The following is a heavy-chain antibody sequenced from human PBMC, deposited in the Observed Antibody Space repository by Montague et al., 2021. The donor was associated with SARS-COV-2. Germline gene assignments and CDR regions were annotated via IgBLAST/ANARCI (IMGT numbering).Heavy chain of an antibody. Sequence: SETLSLTCAVYGGSFSGYYWSWIRQPPGKGLEWIGEINHSGSTNXNPSLKSRVTISVDTSKNQFSLKLSSVTAADTAVYYCARGPRITMIVVVITDIWFDPWGQGTLVPVSS. D-gene: IGHD3-22*01. CDR1: GGSFSGYY. J-gene: IGHJ5*02. CDR3: ARGPRITMIVVVITDIWFDP. CDR2: INHSGST. V-gene: IGHV4-34*01.